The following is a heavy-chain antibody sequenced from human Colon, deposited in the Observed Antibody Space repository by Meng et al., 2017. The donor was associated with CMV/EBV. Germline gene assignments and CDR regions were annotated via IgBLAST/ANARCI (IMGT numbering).Heavy chain of an antibody. Sequence: GESLKISCTASGFTFSIYSMNWVRQAPGKGLEWVSYISSSGSTIYYADSVKGRFTISRDNAKNSLYLQMNSLRAEDTAVYYCARLEMATIEDYWGQGTLVTVSS. D-gene: IGHD5-24*01. CDR2: ISSSGSTI. V-gene: IGHV3-48*04. CDR3: ARLEMATIEDY. CDR1: GFTFSIYS. J-gene: IGHJ4*02.